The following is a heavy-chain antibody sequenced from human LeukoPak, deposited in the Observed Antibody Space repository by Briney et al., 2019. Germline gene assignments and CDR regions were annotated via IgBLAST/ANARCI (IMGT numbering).Heavy chain of an antibody. Sequence: GRSLRLSCTASGFTFGDYAMSWVRQAPGKGLEWVAFIRSKAYGGTTEYAASVKGRFTISRDDSKGIAYPQMNSLKTEDTAVYYCTRGGRLTGTTNYWGEGTLVTVSS. V-gene: IGHV3-49*04. CDR3: TRGGRLTGTTNY. J-gene: IGHJ4*02. CDR1: GFTFGDYA. D-gene: IGHD1-7*01. CDR2: IRSKAYGGTT.